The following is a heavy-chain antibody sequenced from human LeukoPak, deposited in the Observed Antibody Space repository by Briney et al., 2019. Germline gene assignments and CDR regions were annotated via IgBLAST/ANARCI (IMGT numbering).Heavy chain of an antibody. Sequence: GGSLRLSCAASGFTFRSYSMNWVRQAPGKGLEWVSYISNAIWYADYVTSRLTISRDNGKNALYLQMNSLRHEDTAVYYCVRDSDYAFDHWGQGAPVTVSS. CDR2: ISNAI. CDR1: GFTFRSYS. V-gene: IGHV3-48*02. D-gene: IGHD3-16*01. CDR3: VRDSDYAFDH. J-gene: IGHJ4*02.